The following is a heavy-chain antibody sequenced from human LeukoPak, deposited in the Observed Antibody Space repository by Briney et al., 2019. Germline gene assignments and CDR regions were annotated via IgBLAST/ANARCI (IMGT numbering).Heavy chain of an antibody. CDR2: INHSGST. V-gene: IGHV4-34*01. CDR3: ARGPSPDY. Sequence: SQTLSLTCAVYGGSFSGYYWSWIRQPPGKGLELIGEINHSGSTNYNPSLKSRVTISVDTSKNQFSLKLSSVTASDTAVYYCARGPSPDYWGQGPLVTVSS. CDR1: GGSFSGYY. J-gene: IGHJ4*02.